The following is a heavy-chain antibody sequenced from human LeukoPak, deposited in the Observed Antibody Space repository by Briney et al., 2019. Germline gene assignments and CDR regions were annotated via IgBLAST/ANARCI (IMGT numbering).Heavy chain of an antibody. J-gene: IGHJ4*02. D-gene: IGHD1-26*01. CDR2: IIPIFGTA. Sequence: SVKVSCKASGGTFSSYAISWVRQAPGQGLEWMGGIIPIFGTANYAQKFQGRVTITTDESTSTAYMELSSLRSEDTAAYYCARGGPSYSAYFDYWGQGTLVTVSS. CDR1: GGTFSSYA. CDR3: ARGGPSYSAYFDY. V-gene: IGHV1-69*05.